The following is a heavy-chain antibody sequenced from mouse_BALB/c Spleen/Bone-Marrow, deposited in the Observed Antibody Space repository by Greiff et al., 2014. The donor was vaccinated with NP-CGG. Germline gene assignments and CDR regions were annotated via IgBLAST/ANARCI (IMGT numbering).Heavy chain of an antibody. CDR3: ARDEHYFDY. Sequence: VHLVESGAELARPGASVKLSCKASGYTFTSYWMQWVKQRPGQGLEWIGAIYPRDGDTRYTQKFKGKATLTADKSSSTAYMQLSSLASEDSAVYYCARDEHYFDYWGQGTTLTVSS. V-gene: IGHV1-87*01. J-gene: IGHJ2*01. CDR1: GYTFTSYW. CDR2: IYPRDGDT.